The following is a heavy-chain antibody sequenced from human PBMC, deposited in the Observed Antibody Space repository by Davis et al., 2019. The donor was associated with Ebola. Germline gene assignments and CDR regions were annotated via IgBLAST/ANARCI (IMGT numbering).Heavy chain of an antibody. Sequence: ASVKVSCKASGYTFTGYYMHWVRQAPGQGLEWMGWMNPNSGNTGYAQKFQGRVTITRSTSISTAYMELSSLTSEDTAVYYCARAYPGMFDYWGQGTLVTVSS. CDR1: GYTFTGYY. D-gene: IGHD6-13*01. J-gene: IGHJ4*02. CDR3: ARAYPGMFDY. CDR2: MNPNSGNT. V-gene: IGHV1-8*03.